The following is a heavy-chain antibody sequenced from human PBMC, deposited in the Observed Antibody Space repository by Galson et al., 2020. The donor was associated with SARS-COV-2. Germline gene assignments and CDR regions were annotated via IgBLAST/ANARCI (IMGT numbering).Heavy chain of an antibody. J-gene: IGHJ4*02. CDR1: GFTFSSYG. Sequence: GASLKISCAASGFTFSSYGMHWVRQAPGKGLEWVSVIYYDGNTNYADSVRGRFTISRDTSKNTVSLQMNSLRAEDTAVYYCVRDDGTAPYDYWGPGTLVTVSS. D-gene: IGHD5-18*01. CDR2: IYYDGNT. V-gene: IGHV3-30*19. CDR3: VRDDGTAPYDY.